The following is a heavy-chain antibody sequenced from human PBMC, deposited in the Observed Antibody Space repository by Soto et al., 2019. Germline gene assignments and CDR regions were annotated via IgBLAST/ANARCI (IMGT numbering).Heavy chain of an antibody. CDR1: GGSISSYY. V-gene: IGHV4-59*08. CDR3: ARPPILTGPFRDGKDV. D-gene: IGHD3-9*01. Sequence: SETLSLTCTVSGGSISSYYWSWIRQPPGKGLEWIGYIYYSGSTNYNPSLKSRVTISVDTSKNQFSLKLSSVTAADTAVYYCARPPILTGPFRDGKDVWRQGTTVTVSS. J-gene: IGHJ6*02. CDR2: IYYSGST.